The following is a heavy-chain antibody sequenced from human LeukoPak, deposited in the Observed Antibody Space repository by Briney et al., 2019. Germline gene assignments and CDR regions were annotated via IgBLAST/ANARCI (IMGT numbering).Heavy chain of an antibody. J-gene: IGHJ4*02. CDR3: ARAGIYYYGSGFDY. CDR2: IYYSGST. CDR1: GGSISSYY. V-gene: IGHV4-59*01. D-gene: IGHD3-10*01. Sequence: SETLSLTCTVSGGSISSYYWSWIRQPPGKGLEWIGYIYYSGSTNYNPSLKSRVTISVDTSKNQFFLKLSSVTAADTAVYYCARAGIYYYGSGFDYWGQGTLVTVSS.